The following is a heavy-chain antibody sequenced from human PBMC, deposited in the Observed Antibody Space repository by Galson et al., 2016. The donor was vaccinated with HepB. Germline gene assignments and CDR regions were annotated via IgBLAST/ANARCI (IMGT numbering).Heavy chain of an antibody. CDR2: INHGGST. V-gene: IGHV4-34*01. CDR3: ARGYFWVLAVAGWYFDL. D-gene: IGHD6-19*01. Sequence: ETLSLTCAVSGGSFGNYYWSWTRQSPEKGLEWIGEINHGGSTNYNPSLKSRVAISVDTSRKQFFLKVTSVTAADTAVYYCARGYFWVLAVAGWYFDLWGRGTLVTVSS. CDR1: GGSFGNYY. J-gene: IGHJ2*01.